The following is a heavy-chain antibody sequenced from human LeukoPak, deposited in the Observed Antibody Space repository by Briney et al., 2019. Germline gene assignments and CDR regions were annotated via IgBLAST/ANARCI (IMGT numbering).Heavy chain of an antibody. CDR3: AKEVVVSAAVGTVGFDP. CDR2: ISGSGSRT. V-gene: IGHV3-23*01. Sequence: PGGSLRLSCAASGFTFSGDAMSWVRQAPGKGLEWVSAISGSGSRTYYADSVKGRFTISRDNSKNTPYLRINSLRAEDTAVYYCAKEVVVSAAVGTVGFDPWGQGTLVIVSS. D-gene: IGHD6-13*01. J-gene: IGHJ5*02. CDR1: GFTFSGDA.